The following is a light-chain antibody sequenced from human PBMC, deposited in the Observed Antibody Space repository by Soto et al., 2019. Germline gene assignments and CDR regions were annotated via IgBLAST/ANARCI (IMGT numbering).Light chain of an antibody. Sequence: QSALTQPASVSGSPGQSITISCTGTSSDVGGYNYVSWYQQHPGKAPKLMIYDVSNRPSGVSNRFSGSKSGTSASLAISGLQSEDEADYYCAAWDDSLNGHVVFGGGTKLTVL. CDR2: DVS. CDR1: SSDVGGYNY. CDR3: AAWDDSLNGHVV. V-gene: IGLV2-14*01. J-gene: IGLJ2*01.